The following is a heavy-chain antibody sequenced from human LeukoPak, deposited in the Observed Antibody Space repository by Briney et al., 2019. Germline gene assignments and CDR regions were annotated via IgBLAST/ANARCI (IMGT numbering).Heavy chain of an antibody. CDR3: ARDSADIVVVVAAIAARYYGMDV. CDR1: GFTFSSYG. CDR2: IWYDGSNK. Sequence: PGGSLRLSCAASGFTFSSYGMHWVRQAPGKGLEWVAVIWYDGSNKYYADSVKGRFTISRDNSKNTLYLQMNSLRAEDTAVYYCARDSADIVVVVAAIAARYYGMDVWGQGTTVTVSS. J-gene: IGHJ6*02. V-gene: IGHV3-33*01. D-gene: IGHD2-15*01.